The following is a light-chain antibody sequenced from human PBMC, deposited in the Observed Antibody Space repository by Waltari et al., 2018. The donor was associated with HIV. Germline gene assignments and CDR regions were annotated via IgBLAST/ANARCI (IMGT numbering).Light chain of an antibody. CDR1: SRDVGGYKY. CDR3: SSYTSSRTPYYV. Sequence: QSALTQPASVSGSPGQSITISCTGTSRDVGGYKYVYWYQQHPGKAPKLMIYDVSNRPLGVSTRFSGSKSGNTASLTISGLRAEDEADYFCSSYTSSRTPYYVLGTGTEVTVL. V-gene: IGLV2-14*01. CDR2: DVS. J-gene: IGLJ1*01.